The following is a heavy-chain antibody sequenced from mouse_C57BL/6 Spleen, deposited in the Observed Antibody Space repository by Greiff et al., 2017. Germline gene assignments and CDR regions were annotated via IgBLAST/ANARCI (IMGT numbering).Heavy chain of an antibody. CDR3: AREGPYDGYLFDY. CDR1: GYTFTSYW. V-gene: IGHV1-55*01. CDR2: IYPGSGST. Sequence: VQVVESGAELVKPGASVKMSCKASGYTFTSYWITWVKQRPGQGLEWIGDIYPGSGSTNYNEKFKSKATLTVDTSSSTAYMQLSSLTSEDSAVYYCAREGPYDGYLFDYWGQGTTLTVSS. J-gene: IGHJ2*01. D-gene: IGHD2-3*01.